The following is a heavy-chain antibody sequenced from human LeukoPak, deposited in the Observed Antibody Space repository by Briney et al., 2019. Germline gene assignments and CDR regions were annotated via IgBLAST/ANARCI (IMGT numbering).Heavy chain of an antibody. Sequence: GASVKVSCKASTYIFFTHGITWVRQAPGQGLEWMGWISGYNGNTNYAQKLQDRVTMTIDTSTNTAYLELRSLRSDDTAVYYCARQVDETMALPDFWGRGTLVTVSS. CDR1: TYIFFTHG. CDR3: ARQVDETMALPDF. D-gene: IGHD4/OR15-4a*01. J-gene: IGHJ4*02. V-gene: IGHV1-18*04. CDR2: ISGYNGNT.